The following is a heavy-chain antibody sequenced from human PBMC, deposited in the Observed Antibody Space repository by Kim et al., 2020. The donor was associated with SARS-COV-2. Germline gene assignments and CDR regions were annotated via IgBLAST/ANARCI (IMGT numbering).Heavy chain of an antibody. J-gene: IGHJ4*02. V-gene: IGHV4-31*03. CDR1: GGSISSGGYY. CDR2: IYYSGST. D-gene: IGHD2-2*01. CDR3: ARYAGDIVVVPAATTGGFDY. Sequence: SETLSLTCTVSGGSISSGGYYWSWIRQHPGKGLEWIGYIYYSGSTYYNPSLKSRVTISVDTSKNQFSLKLSSVTAADTAVYYCARYAGDIVVVPAATTGGFDYWGQGTLVTVSS.